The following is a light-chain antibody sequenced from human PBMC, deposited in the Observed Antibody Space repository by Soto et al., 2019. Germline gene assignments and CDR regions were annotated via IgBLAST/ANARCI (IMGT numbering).Light chain of an antibody. V-gene: IGKV1-33*01. CDR1: HDITNF. J-gene: IGKJ2*01. CDR2: DSS. CDR3: QKYENLPYT. Sequence: DIQMTQSPSSLSASVGDVVTITCQASHDITNFINWYQQKPGKAPKLLIQDSSNLEMGVPSRFSGSGYGTHFTFTISSLQPEDIATYYCQKYENLPYTFGQGTKLEI.